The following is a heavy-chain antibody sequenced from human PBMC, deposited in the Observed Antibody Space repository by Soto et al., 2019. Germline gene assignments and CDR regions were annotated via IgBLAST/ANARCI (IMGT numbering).Heavy chain of an antibody. D-gene: IGHD6-19*01. V-gene: IGHV4-34*01. CDR3: ARGVYWYSSAKYYYYMDV. Sequence: PSETLSLTCAVYGGSFSGYYWSWIRQPPGKGLEWIGEINHSGSTNYNPSLKSRVTISVDTSKNQFSLKLSSVTAADTAVYYCARGVYWYSSAKYYYYMDVWGKGTTVTVSS. CDR1: GGSFSGYY. CDR2: INHSGST. J-gene: IGHJ6*03.